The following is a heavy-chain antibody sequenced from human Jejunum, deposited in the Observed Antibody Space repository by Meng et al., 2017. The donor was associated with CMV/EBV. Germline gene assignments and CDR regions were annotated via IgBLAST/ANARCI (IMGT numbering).Heavy chain of an antibody. CDR3: ARGGGVAPYYFDS. CDR1: GFTFSTYA. V-gene: IGHV3-23*03. CDR2: IYSGGSTT. Sequence: SGFTFSTYAMTWVRQAPGKGLEWVSLIYSGGSTTYYADSVKGRFTISRDNAKNSLYLQMNSLRAEDTAVYYCARGGGVAPYYFDSWGQGTLVTVSS. J-gene: IGHJ4*02. D-gene: IGHD3-3*01.